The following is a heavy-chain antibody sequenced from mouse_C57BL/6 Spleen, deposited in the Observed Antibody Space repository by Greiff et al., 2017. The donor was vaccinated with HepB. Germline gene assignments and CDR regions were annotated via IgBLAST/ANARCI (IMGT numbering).Heavy chain of an antibody. D-gene: IGHD1-1*01. CDR1: GFTFSDYG. J-gene: IGHJ4*01. Sequence: EVKLMESGGGLVKPGGSLKLSCAASGFTFSDYGMHWVRQAPEKGLEWVAYISSGSSTIYSADTVKGRFTISRDNAKNTLFLQMTSLRSEDTAMYYCARPRNYGSRGSLAMDYWGQGTSVTVSS. V-gene: IGHV5-17*01. CDR2: ISSGSSTI. CDR3: ARPRNYGSRGSLAMDY.